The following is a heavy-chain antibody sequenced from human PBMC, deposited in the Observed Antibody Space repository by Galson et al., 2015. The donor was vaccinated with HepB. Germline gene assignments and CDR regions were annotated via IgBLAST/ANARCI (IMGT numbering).Heavy chain of an antibody. CDR2: IKSNSDGGTA. Sequence: SLRLSCAASGFNFKNAWMCWVRQVPGKGLEWVGRIKSNSDGGTADYATPVKGRFTIPRDDSKSTLYLQLNSLKIEDTALYYCTTYKTWGQGTLVTVSS. J-gene: IGHJ5*02. CDR1: GFNFKNAW. CDR3: TTYKT. V-gene: IGHV3-15*01. D-gene: IGHD1-14*01.